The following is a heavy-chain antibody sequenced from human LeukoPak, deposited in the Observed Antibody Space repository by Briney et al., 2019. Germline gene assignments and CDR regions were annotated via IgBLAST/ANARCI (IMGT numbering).Heavy chain of an antibody. CDR1: GGTFSSYA. CDR3: ARANGGHCSSTSCYSNYMDV. CDR2: IIPIFGTA. V-gene: IGHV1-69*13. Sequence: SVKVSCKASGGTFSSYAISWVRQAPGQGLEWMGGIIPIFGTANYAQKFQGRVTITADESTSTAYMELSSLRSEDTAVYYCARANGGHCSSTSCYSNYMDVWGKGTTVTISS. D-gene: IGHD2-2*01. J-gene: IGHJ6*03.